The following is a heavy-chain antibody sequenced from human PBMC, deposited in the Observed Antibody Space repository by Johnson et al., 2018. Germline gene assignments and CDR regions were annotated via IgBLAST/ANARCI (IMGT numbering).Heavy chain of an antibody. CDR3: TNDFWSGYYEWDSVASMDG. D-gene: IGHD3-3*01. V-gene: IGHV3-15*07. J-gene: IGHJ6*03. Sequence: EVQLVETGGGLVKPGGSLRLSCAASGFTFSNAWMNWVRPAPGKGLEWVGRIKSKTDGGTTDYAAPVKGRFTISRDDSKNTLYLQMNSLKTADTAVYYCTNDFWSGYYEWDSVASMDGWGKGTTVTVSS. CDR2: IKSKTDGGTT. CDR1: GFTFSNAW.